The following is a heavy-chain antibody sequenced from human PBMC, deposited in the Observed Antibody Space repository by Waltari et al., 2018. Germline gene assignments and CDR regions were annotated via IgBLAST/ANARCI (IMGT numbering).Heavy chain of an antibody. CDR3: ASGNYGGNSWPYYFDY. CDR2: INTNTGNP. V-gene: IGHV7-4-1*02. D-gene: IGHD1-7*01. Sequence: QVQLVQSGSELKKPGASVKVSCKASGYTFPSYAMNWVRQAPGQGLEWMGWINTNTGNPTYAQGCTGRFVFSLDTSVSTAYLQISSLKAEDTAVYYCASGNYGGNSWPYYFDYWGQGTLVTVSS. J-gene: IGHJ4*02. CDR1: GYTFPSYA.